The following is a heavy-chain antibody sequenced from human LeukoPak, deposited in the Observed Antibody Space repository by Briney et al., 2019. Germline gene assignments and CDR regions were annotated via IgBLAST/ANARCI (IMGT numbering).Heavy chain of an antibody. CDR3: VSFYETY. CDR2: INSDGSWT. Sequence: PGGSLRLSCAASGNYWMHWVRRAPGKGLVWVSHINSDGSWTGYADSVKGRFTISKDNAKNTVYLQMNNLRAEDTAVYYCVSFYETYWGRGTLVTVSS. D-gene: IGHD2-2*01. J-gene: IGHJ4*02. CDR1: GNYW. V-gene: IGHV3-74*01.